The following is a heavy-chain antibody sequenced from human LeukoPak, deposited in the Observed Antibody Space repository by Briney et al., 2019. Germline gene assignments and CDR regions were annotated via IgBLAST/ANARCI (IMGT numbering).Heavy chain of an antibody. V-gene: IGHV3-66*01. Sequence: GGSLRLSCAASGFTVSSNYMSWVRQAPGKGLEWVSVIYSGGSTYYADSVKGRFTISRDNSKNTLYLQMNSLRAEDTAVYYCARVEATYYGMDVWGQGTTATVSS. CDR3: ARVEATYYGMDV. CDR2: IYSGGST. CDR1: GFTVSSNY. D-gene: IGHD1-26*01. J-gene: IGHJ6*02.